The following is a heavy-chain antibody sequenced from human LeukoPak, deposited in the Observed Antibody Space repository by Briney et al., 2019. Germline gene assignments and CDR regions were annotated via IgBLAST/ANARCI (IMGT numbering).Heavy chain of an antibody. CDR3: ARLTAYGGNHDVDY. V-gene: IGHV4-39*07. J-gene: IGHJ4*02. CDR2: IYHSGST. CDR1: GGSISSSSYY. D-gene: IGHD4-23*01. Sequence: SETLSLTCTVSGGSISSSSYYWGWIRQPPGKGLEWIGYIYHSGSTYYNPSLKSRVTISVDRSKNQFSLKLSSVTAADTAVYYCARLTAYGGNHDVDYWGQGTLVTVSS.